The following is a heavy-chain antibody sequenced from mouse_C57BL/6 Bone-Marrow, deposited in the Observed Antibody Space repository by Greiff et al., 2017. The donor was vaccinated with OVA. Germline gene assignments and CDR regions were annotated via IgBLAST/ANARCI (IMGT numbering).Heavy chain of an antibody. CDR2: IYPRDGST. J-gene: IGHJ1*03. D-gene: IGHD2-4*01. V-gene: IGHV1-85*01. Sequence: QVQLQQSGPELVKPGASVKLSCKASGYTFTSYDINWVKQRPGQGLEWIGWIYPRDGSTKYNEKFKGKATLTVDTSSSTAYMELHSLTSEDSAVYFGARLDDYDRPYHWYFDGWGTGTTVTVSS. CDR3: ARLDDYDRPYHWYFDG. CDR1: GYTFTSYD.